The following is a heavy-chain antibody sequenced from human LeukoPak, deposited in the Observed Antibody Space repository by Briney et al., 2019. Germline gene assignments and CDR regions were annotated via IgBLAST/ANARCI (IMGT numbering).Heavy chain of an antibody. D-gene: IGHD6-25*01. J-gene: IGHJ4*02. Sequence: AASVKVSCKASGYTFSSYAIHWVRQAPGQRLEWMGWINAGNGNTKYSQKIQGRVTFTRDTSASTAYMELCSLRSEDSAVYYCAREGSGWHGGLDYWGQGTLVTVSS. V-gene: IGHV1-3*01. CDR2: INAGNGNT. CDR3: AREGSGWHGGLDY. CDR1: GYTFSSYA.